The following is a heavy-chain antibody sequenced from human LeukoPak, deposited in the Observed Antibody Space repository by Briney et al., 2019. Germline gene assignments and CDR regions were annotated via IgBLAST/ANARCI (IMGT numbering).Heavy chain of an antibody. Sequence: GGSLRLPCAPSGFPFSDYYMSGIPQAPGKGLEWVSYISGSSKYINYADSVKGRFTISRDNAKNSLYLQMNSLRAEDTAVYYCARGNRPPDYWGQGTLVTVSS. V-gene: IGHV3-11*06. CDR1: GFPFSDYY. CDR2: ISGSSKYI. J-gene: IGHJ4*02. CDR3: ARGNRPPDY.